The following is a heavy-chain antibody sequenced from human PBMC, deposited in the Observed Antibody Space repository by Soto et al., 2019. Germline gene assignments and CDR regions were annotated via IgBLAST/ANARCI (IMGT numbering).Heavy chain of an antibody. Sequence: ASVKVSCKASGYTFTGYDMHWVRQAPGQGLEWMGWINPNSGGTNYAQKFQGRVTMTRDTSISTAYMELSRLRSDDTAVYYCARDIDPFYCSSTSCYTSYYYYGMDVWGQGTTVTVSS. V-gene: IGHV1-2*02. CDR1: GYTFTGYD. D-gene: IGHD2-2*02. CDR3: ARDIDPFYCSSTSCYTSYYYYGMDV. J-gene: IGHJ6*02. CDR2: INPNSGGT.